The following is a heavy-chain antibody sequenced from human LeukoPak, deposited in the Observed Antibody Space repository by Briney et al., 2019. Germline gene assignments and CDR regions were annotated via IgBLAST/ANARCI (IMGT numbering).Heavy chain of an antibody. D-gene: IGHD3-22*01. CDR3: ARTSLYDSASDY. CDR2: INPNSGGT. V-gene: IGHV1-2*02. CDR1: GYTFSGYY. J-gene: IGHJ4*02. Sequence: ASVKVSCKASGYTFSGYYMHWVRQAPGQGLEWMGWINPNSGGTKYAQKFQGRVTMTRDTSISTACMELTRLRSDDTAVYYCARTSLYDSASDYWGQGTLVTVSS.